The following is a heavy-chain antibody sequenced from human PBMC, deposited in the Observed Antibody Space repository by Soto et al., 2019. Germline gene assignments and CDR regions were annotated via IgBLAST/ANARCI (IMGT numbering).Heavy chain of an antibody. V-gene: IGHV3-66*01. CDR1: GFSVSANY. CDR3: AAYDTSSCTFSSEYFHH. D-gene: IGHD3-22*01. CDR2: IYSGGTT. J-gene: IGHJ1*01. Sequence: EVQLVESGGDLVHPGESLRLSCSASGFSVSANYMSWVRQPPGKGLEWASDIYSGGTTYNAASVKGRFTISGDNSKNTLYLPMNRLRADDTAMYYCAAYDTSSCTFSSEYFHHWGQGTLVTVSS.